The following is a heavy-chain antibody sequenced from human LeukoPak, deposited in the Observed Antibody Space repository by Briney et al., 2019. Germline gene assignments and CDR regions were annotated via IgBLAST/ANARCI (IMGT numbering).Heavy chain of an antibody. CDR2: ICYDGSNK. V-gene: IGHV3-33*01. D-gene: IGHD3-16*01. J-gene: IGHJ4*02. CDR3: ARADIMITFGGLDY. Sequence: GGSLRLSCAASGFTFSSYGMHWVRQAPGKGLEWVADICYDGSNKYYADSVKGRFTISRDNTKNTLYLQMNSVRAEDTAVYSCARADIMITFGGLDYWGQGTLVTVSS. CDR1: GFTFSSYG.